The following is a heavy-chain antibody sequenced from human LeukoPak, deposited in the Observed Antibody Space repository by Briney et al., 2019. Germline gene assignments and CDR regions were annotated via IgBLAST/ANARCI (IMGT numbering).Heavy chain of an antibody. CDR2: TNSGGTST. D-gene: IGHD1-26*01. CDR1: GFPFSDFS. Sequence: GGSLRLSCATSGFPFSDFSMSWVRQAPGKGLEWISTTNSGGTSTYYAESVKGRFTISRDNAKNSLYLQMNSLRAEDTALYYCAKAVGDGEYYFDYWGQGTLVTVSS. CDR3: AKAVGDGEYYFDY. V-gene: IGHV3-23*01. J-gene: IGHJ4*02.